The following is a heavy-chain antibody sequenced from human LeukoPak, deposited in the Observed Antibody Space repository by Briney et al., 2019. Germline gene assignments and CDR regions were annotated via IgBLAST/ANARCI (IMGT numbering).Heavy chain of an antibody. CDR2: INGSGDAT. CDR3: AKASSGNSGWFGY. Sequence: GGSLRLSCAASGFMFSHHTMTWVRQAPGKGLEWVSSINGSGDATTYADSVKGRFTISRDNSKNTLYLQMNTLRAEDTAVYYCAKASSGNSGWFGYWGQGTLVPVSS. V-gene: IGHV3-23*01. CDR1: GFMFSHHT. J-gene: IGHJ4*02. D-gene: IGHD6-19*01.